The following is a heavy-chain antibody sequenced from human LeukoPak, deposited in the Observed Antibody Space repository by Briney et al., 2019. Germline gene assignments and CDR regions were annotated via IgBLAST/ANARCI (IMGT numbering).Heavy chain of an antibody. CDR2: ISAYNGNT. Sequence: ASVKVSCKASGYTFTSYGISWVRQAPGQGREGMGWISAYNGNTNYAQQLQGRVTMTTDISTSTAYMELRSLRSDDTAVYYCTRDSVVVPAAKDYWGQGTLVTVSS. CDR3: TRDSVVVPAAKDY. CDR1: GYTFTSYG. D-gene: IGHD2-2*01. V-gene: IGHV1-18*01. J-gene: IGHJ4*02.